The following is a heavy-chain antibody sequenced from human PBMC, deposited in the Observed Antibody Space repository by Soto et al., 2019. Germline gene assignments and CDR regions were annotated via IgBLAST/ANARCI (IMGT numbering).Heavy chain of an antibody. V-gene: IGHV1-69*06. D-gene: IGHD1-20*01. J-gene: IGHJ6*02. CDR1: GGTFSSYA. Sequence: ASVKFSCTPSGGTFSSYAISWVRQAPGQGLEWMGGFIPIFGTANYAQKFRSRVTTTADKSTSTANIELSSLRSEDTPVYYFARGGAPGPVGISSCFGMDAWGHGNTV. CDR2: FIPIFGTA. CDR3: ARGGAPGPVGISSCFGMDA.